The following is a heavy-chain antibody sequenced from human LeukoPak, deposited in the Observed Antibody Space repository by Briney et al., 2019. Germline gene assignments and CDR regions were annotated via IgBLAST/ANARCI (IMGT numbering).Heavy chain of an antibody. V-gene: IGHV5-10-1*01. CDR3: ARHEAYCGGDCYPLDY. CDR2: IDPSDSYT. CDR1: GYSFTSYW. D-gene: IGHD2-21*02. J-gene: IGHJ4*02. Sequence: GESPKISCKGSGYSFTSYWISWVRQMPGKGLEWMGRIDPSDSYTNYSPSFQGHVTISADKSISTAYLQWSSLKASDTAMYYCARHEAYCGGDCYPLDYWGQGTLVTVSS.